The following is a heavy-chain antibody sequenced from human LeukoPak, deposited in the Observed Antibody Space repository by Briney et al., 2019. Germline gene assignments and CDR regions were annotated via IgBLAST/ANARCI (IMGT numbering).Heavy chain of an antibody. CDR3: AKGIAVAGSDY. V-gene: IGHV3-7*01. CDR1: GFTFSSYG. D-gene: IGHD6-19*01. CDR2: IKQDGSEK. Sequence: PGGSLRLSCAASGFTFSSYGMSWVRQAPGKGLEWVANIKQDGSEKYYVDSVKGRFTISRDNAKNSLYLQMNSLRAEDTAVYYCAKGIAVAGSDYWGQGTLVTVSS. J-gene: IGHJ4*02.